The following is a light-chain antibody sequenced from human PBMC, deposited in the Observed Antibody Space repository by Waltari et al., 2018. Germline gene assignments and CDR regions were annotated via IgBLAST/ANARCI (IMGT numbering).Light chain of an antibody. CDR1: QGISNS. CDR3: RKYISGPLP. CDR2: ATS. Sequence: DIQMTQSPSSLSASIGDRVTITCRASQGISNSLAWYQQKPVKVPKLLIYATSTSQPGAPSRFSGGRSGTDYPLPFVSLQPAALATYYCRKYISGPLPFGPGTKGDIK. V-gene: IGKV1-27*01. J-gene: IGKJ3*01.